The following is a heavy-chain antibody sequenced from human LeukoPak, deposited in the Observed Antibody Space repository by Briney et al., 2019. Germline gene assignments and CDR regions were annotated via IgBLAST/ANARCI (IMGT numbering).Heavy chain of an antibody. CDR1: GYTFTGYY. CDR3: AQVTDGYNSFDY. V-gene: IGHV1-2*02. CDR2: INPNNGGT. J-gene: IGHJ4*02. Sequence: ASVKVSCKASGYTFTGYYMHWVRQAPGQGLEWMGWINPNNGGTKSAQKFEGRVTMTRDTSMNTVYMEMRSLRSDDTAVYYCAQVTDGYNSFDYWGQGTLVTVSS. D-gene: IGHD5-24*01.